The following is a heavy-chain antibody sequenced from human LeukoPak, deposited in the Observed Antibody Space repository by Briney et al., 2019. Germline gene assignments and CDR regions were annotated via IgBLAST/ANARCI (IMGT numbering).Heavy chain of an antibody. CDR2: IIPIFGTA. Sequence: SVKVSCKASGGTFSSYAISWVRQAPGQGHEWMGGIIPIFGTANYAQKFQGRVTITTDESTSTAYMEPSSLRSEDTAVYYCARLGTSGDYALDYWGQGTLVTVSS. D-gene: IGHD4-17*01. J-gene: IGHJ4*02. CDR3: ARLGTSGDYALDY. CDR1: GGTFSSYA. V-gene: IGHV1-69*05.